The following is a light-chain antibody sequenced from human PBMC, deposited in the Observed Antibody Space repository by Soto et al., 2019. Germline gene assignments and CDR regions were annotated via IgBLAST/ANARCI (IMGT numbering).Light chain of an antibody. J-gene: IGKJ5*01. CDR3: QQYGSSPLIT. CDR2: GAA. CDR1: QSVSSSY. V-gene: IGKV3-20*01. Sequence: IGVTKSPGTLSLSPGERATLSCRASQSVSSSYLAWYQQKPGQAPRLLIYGAASRATGIPDRFSGSGSGTDFTLTISRLEPEDFAVYYCQQYGSSPLITFGQGTRLEI.